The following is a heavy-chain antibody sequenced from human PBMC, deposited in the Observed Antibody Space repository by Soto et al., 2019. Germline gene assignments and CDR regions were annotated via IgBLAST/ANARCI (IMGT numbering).Heavy chain of an antibody. CDR1: GGTSTRYA. CDR3: NSGSESDFWSRYL. D-gene: IGHD3-3*01. Sequence: QERLVQSGAEVRRPGSSVKVSCKVTGGTSTRYAINWVRQAPGQGLEWMGGIVTMFGTSKYAQKFQGRVTINADTSTNIAYMDLRSVRSEDTAVYYCNSGSESDFWSRYLWGQGTLVSVSS. CDR2: IVTMFGTS. J-gene: IGHJ4*02. V-gene: IGHV1-69*06.